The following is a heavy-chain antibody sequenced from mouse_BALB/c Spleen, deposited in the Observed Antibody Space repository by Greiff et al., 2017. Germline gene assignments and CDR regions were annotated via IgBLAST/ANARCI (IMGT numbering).Heavy chain of an antibody. CDR1: GYTFSSYW. CDR3: ARKYGNYGFAY. Sequence: QVQLQQSGAELMKPGASVKISCKATGYTFSSYWIEWVKQRPGHGLEWIGEILPGSGSTNYNEKFKGKATFTADTSSNTAYMQLSSLTSEDSAVYYCARKYGNYGFAYWGQGTLVTVSA. J-gene: IGHJ3*01. D-gene: IGHD2-10*02. V-gene: IGHV1-9*01. CDR2: ILPGSGST.